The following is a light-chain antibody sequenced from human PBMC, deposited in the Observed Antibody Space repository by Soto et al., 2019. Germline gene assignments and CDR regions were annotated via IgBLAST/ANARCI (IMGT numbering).Light chain of an antibody. V-gene: IGLV2-14*03. J-gene: IGLJ1*01. CDR1: SSDVGAYNY. Sequence: QSALTQPASVSGSPGQSITISCTGTSSDVGAYNYVSWYQQHPGKVPKLMIYDVSDRPSGVSNRFSGSKSGNTASLTISGLQAEDEADYYCSSFTRSNSYVVRTGTKLTVL. CDR3: SSFTRSNSYV. CDR2: DVS.